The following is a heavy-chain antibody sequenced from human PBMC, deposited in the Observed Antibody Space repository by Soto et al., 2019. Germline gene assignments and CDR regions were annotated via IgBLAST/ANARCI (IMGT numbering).Heavy chain of an antibody. D-gene: IGHD3-22*01. CDR2: ISDSGST. CDR1: GGSISSGNYY. J-gene: IGHJ2*01. Sequence: QVQLQESGRGLVKPPQTLSLTCTVSGGSISSGNYYWSWIRQPPGKGREWIGYISDSGSTYYNPSLKSRVTQSVDTSKHEFSLKLGSVTAADTAVYICARDHPIVDSSGYYRPYWCFDLWGRGTLVTVSS. V-gene: IGHV4-30-4*01. CDR3: ARDHPIVDSSGYYRPYWCFDL.